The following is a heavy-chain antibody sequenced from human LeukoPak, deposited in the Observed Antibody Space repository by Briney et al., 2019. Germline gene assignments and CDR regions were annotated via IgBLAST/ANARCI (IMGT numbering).Heavy chain of an antibody. CDR3: ARSRITIFGGITRGAFDI. CDR1: GFTFDDYG. Sequence: GGSLRLSCAASGFTFDDYGMNWVRQAPGKGLEWVSGINWNGDRIGYADSVKGRFTISRDNAKNSLYLQMNSLRAEDTALYYCARSRITIFGGITRGAFDIWGQGTMVTVSS. D-gene: IGHD3-3*01. V-gene: IGHV3-20*04. CDR2: INWNGDRI. J-gene: IGHJ3*02.